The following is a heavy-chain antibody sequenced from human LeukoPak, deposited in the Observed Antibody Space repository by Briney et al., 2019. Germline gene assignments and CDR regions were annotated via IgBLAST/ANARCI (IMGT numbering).Heavy chain of an antibody. D-gene: IGHD5-18*01. CDR3: AKDISQGYTFGSIEEDY. CDR2: ISSSSSYI. Sequence: GGSLRLSCAASGFTFSSYSMNWVRQAPGKGLEWVSSISSSSSYIYYADSVKGRFTISRDNSKNTLYLQMNSLGADDTAVYFCAKDISQGYTFGSIEEDYWGQGTLVTVSS. J-gene: IGHJ4*02. CDR1: GFTFSSYS. V-gene: IGHV3-21*04.